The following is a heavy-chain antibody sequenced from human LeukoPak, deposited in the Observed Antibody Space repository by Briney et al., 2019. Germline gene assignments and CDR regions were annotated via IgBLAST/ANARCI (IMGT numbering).Heavy chain of an antibody. CDR2: IKEDGSEK. CDR3: ARGRGSPDY. D-gene: IGHD2-15*01. CDR1: GFTFSESW. J-gene: IGHJ4*02. V-gene: IGHV3-7*01. Sequence: GGSLRLSCAASGFTFSESWMTWVRQAPGKGLEWVANIKEDGSEKYHVDSVKGRFTIYRDNAQDSLSLQMNSLRAEDTAIYYCARGRGSPDYWGRGTLVIVSS.